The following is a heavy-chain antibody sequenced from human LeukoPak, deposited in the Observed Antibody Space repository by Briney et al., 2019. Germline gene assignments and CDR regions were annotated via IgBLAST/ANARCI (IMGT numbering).Heavy chain of an antibody. CDR2: IYYSGST. V-gene: IGHV4-59*01. CDR1: GGSISSYY. D-gene: IGHD3-10*01. J-gene: IGHJ6*03. Sequence: SETLSLTGTVSGGSISSYYWSWIRQPPGKGLEWIGYIYYSGSTNYNPSLKSRVTISVDTSKNQFSLKLSSVTAADTAVYYCAKSAGGYYYYYMDVWGKGTTVTVS. CDR3: AKSAGGYYYYYMDV.